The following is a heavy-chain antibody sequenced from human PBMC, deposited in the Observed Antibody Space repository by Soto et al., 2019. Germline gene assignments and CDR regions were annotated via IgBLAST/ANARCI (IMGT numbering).Heavy chain of an antibody. CDR3: ARDHNYDFWSGYYSNYYYGMDV. J-gene: IGHJ6*02. CDR2: IYYSGST. CDR1: GGSVSSGSYY. V-gene: IGHV4-61*01. D-gene: IGHD3-3*01. Sequence: QVQLQESGPGLVKPSETLSLTCTVSGGSVSSGSYYWSWIRQPPGKGLEWIGYIYYSGSTNYNPSLKSRVTISVDTSKNQFSRKLSSVTAADTAVYYCARDHNYDFWSGYYSNYYYGMDVWGQGTTVTVSS.